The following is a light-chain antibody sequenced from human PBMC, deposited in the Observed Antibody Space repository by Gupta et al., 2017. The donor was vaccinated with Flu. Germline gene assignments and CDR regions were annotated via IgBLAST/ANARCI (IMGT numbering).Light chain of an antibody. V-gene: IGKV1-33*01. CDR3: QQYDKHPST. CDR2: DAS. CDR1: HDIKNY. J-gene: IGKJ4*01. Sequence: PSSPAASVANRGTITCQATHDIKNYLHWYHQKPGKAPKLLLYDASNMETGVPSRLSGSGSGTDFTFTISSLQPEDVARYYCQQYDKHPSTFGRGTKVEIK.